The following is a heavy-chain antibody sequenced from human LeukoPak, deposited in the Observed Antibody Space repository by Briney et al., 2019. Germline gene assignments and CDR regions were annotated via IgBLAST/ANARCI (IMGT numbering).Heavy chain of an antibody. V-gene: IGHV3-23*01. Sequence: GGSLRLSCAASGFTFSSYAMSWVRQAPGKGLGWVSAISGSGGSTYYADSVKGRFTISRDNSKNTLYLQMNSLRAEDTAVYYCAPLGCGGSCYRFDYWGQGTLVTVSS. J-gene: IGHJ4*02. CDR3: APLGCGGSCYRFDY. CDR1: GFTFSSYA. D-gene: IGHD2-15*01. CDR2: ISGSGGST.